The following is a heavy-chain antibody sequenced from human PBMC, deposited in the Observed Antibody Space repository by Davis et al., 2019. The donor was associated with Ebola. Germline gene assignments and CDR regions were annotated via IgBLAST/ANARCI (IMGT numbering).Heavy chain of an antibody. CDR3: ARDFGPCRGGSCYGNFDL. Sequence: ASVKVSCKASGYTFTGYYMHWVRQAPGQGLEWMGWINPNSGGTYYAQKFQGRVTMTSDTSFITAYMELSRLTSDDTALYYCARDFGPCRGGSCYGNFDLWGRGTLVTVSS. CDR1: GYTFTGYY. D-gene: IGHD2-15*01. CDR2: INPNSGGT. V-gene: IGHV1-2*02. J-gene: IGHJ2*01.